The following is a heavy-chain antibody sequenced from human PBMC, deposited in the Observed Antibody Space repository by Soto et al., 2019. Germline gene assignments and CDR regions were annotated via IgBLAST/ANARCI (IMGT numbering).Heavy chain of an antibody. Sequence: GASVKVSCKTSGYSFTTYGIIWVRQAPGQGLEWMGWISAYNGNTNYAQKLQDRVTMTTDTSTSTAYMELRSLRSDDTAVYYCAREGPAPYYYYGMDVWGQGTTVTVSS. CDR2: ISAYNGNT. J-gene: IGHJ6*02. CDR3: AREGPAPYYYYGMDV. V-gene: IGHV1-18*01. CDR1: GYSFTTYG.